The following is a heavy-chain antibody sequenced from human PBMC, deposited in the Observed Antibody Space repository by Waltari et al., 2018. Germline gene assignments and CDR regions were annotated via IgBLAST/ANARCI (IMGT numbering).Heavy chain of an antibody. CDR1: GFTFSSNP. CDR3: TRGGDDSSWYWRN. CDR2: IWYDGSQK. J-gene: IGHJ4*02. V-gene: IGHV3-33*01. Sequence: QVQLVESGGCVVPPGRSLRLSCEASGFTFSSNPMNWVRQAPGKGLEWVAGIWYDGSQKNYADSVKGRFTISRDNAKNSLYLQLNSLRADDTAVYYCTRGGDDSSWYWRNWGQGTLVTVSS. D-gene: IGHD6-13*01.